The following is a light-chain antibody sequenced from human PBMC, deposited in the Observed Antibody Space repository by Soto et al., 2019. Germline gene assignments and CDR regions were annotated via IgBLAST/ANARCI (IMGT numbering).Light chain of an antibody. CDR2: GAS. V-gene: IGKV1-12*01. J-gene: IGKJ4*01. CDR1: QNIGTW. Sequence: DIQMTQSPSSVSASIGDRVTITCRASQNIGTWLAWYQQKPGKAPKYLIYGASNLLSGVPSRFSGSGSGTDLTLTISSLQPEDFANYFCQQANHFPLTFGGGTRVDIK. CDR3: QQANHFPLT.